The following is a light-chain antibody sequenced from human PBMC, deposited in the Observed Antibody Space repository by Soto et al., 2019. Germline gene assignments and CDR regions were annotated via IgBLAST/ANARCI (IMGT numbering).Light chain of an antibody. CDR1: AGAVGGYNY. CDR2: EVS. V-gene: IGLV2-14*01. Sequence: QSVLTQPASVSGSPGQWITISGTGTAGAVGGYNYVSWYQHHPGKAPKLMIYEVSNRPSGVYNRFSGSKSGNTASLPISGLQAEDEADYYCSSYTSSSTPHVVFGGGTKLTVL. CDR3: SSYTSSSTPHVV. J-gene: IGLJ2*01.